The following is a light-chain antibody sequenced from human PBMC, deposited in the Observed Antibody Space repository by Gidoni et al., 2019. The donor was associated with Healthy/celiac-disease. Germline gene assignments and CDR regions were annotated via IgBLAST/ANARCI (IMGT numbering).Light chain of an antibody. CDR1: QSVLYSSNNKNY. CDR3: QQYYSTPLT. J-gene: IGKJ4*01. V-gene: IGKV4-1*01. Sequence: DIVLTQSPDSLAVSLGERATINCKSSQSVLYSSNNKNYLAWYQQKPGQPPKLLIFWASTRESGVPDRCSGSGSGTDFTLTSSSLQAEDVAFYYCQQYYSTPLTFGGGTKVEIK. CDR2: WAS.